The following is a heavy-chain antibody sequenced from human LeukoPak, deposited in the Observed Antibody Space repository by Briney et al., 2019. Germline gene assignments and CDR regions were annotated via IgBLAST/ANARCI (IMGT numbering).Heavy chain of an antibody. CDR2: IKQDGSEK. J-gene: IGHJ4*02. CDR1: GFTFSNYW. V-gene: IGHV3-7*01. Sequence: GGCLRLSCAASGFTFSNYWLTWVRQAPGQGLEWEANIKQDGSEKHYVDSVKGRFTISRDNAKNSLYLQMNSLRAEDTAVYYCARDRQIAYWGQGTLVTVSS. CDR3: ARDRQIAY.